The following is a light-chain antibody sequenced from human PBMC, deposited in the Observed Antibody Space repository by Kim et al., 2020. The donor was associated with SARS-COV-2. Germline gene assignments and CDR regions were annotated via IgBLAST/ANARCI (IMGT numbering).Light chain of an antibody. V-gene: IGKV3-20*01. Sequence: SVSPGERATLSCRASQSVNNRFLAWFQQKPGQAPRLLIYGASNRATDIPDRFTGGGSGTDFTLTISRLEPEDFAMYYCQQFGHSPTFGGGTKLEI. CDR1: QSVNNRF. CDR3: QQFGHSPT. CDR2: GAS. J-gene: IGKJ4*01.